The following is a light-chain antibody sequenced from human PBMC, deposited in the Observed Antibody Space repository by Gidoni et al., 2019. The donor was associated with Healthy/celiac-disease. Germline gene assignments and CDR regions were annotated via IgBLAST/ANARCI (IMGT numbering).Light chain of an antibody. Sequence: SYELTQPPSVSVSPGQTASIPCSGDKLGNKYACWYQQKPGQSPVLVIYQDIKRPSGIPERFSGSNSGNTATLTISGTQAMDEADYYCQAWDSSKVVFGGGTKLTVL. J-gene: IGLJ2*01. V-gene: IGLV3-1*01. CDR2: QDI. CDR3: QAWDSSKVV. CDR1: KLGNKY.